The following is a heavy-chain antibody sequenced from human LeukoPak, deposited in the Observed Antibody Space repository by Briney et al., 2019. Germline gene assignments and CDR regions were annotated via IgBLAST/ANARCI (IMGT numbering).Heavy chain of an antibody. J-gene: IGHJ5*02. CDR3: ARHEGGYWFDP. D-gene: IGHD2-15*01. V-gene: IGHV4-39*01. Sequence: SETLSLTCTVSGGSISSSSSYYWGWIRQPPGKELEWIGSIYYSGITYYNPSLKSRVTISVDTSKNQFSLNLSSVTAADTAVYYCARHEGGYWFDPWGQGTLVTVSS. CDR2: IYYSGIT. CDR1: GGSISSSSSYY.